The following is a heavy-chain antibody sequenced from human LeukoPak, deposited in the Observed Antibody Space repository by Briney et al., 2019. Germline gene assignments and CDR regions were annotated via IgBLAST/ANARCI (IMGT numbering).Heavy chain of an antibody. Sequence: GGSLRLSCAASGFTFSSYWMHWVRQAPGKGLVWVSRISDDGGHTFHADSVKGRFAMSRDNSKNTLYLQMNSLRAEDTGVYYCARVTGGYNLVDYWGQGTLVTVSS. CDR2: ISDDGGHT. J-gene: IGHJ4*02. CDR3: ARVTGGYNLVDY. V-gene: IGHV3-74*01. D-gene: IGHD5-24*01. CDR1: GFTFSSYW.